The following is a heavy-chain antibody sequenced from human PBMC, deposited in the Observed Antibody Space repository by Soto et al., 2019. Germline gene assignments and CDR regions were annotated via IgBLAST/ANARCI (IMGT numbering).Heavy chain of an antibody. J-gene: IGHJ6*02. V-gene: IGHV2-5*01. D-gene: IGHD3-10*01. Sequence: QLTLKESGPTLVKPTQTITLTCTVSGFSLSTSGAAVGWIRQPPGKALEWLARIYSNDDMRYSPPLMSRLTNTKDTSKNQVVLTMTNIDPAATATYFCSHMRDSGLFGMDVWGQGTTVTVSS. CDR1: GFSLSTSGAA. CDR3: SHMRDSGLFGMDV. CDR2: IYSNDDM.